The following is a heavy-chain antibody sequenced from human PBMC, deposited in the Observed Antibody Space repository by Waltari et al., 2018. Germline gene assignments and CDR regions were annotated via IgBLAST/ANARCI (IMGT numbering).Heavy chain of an antibody. V-gene: IGHV1-3*01. CDR1: GYTFTSFS. CDR3: AMVCSGSYTADWYVDL. Sequence: QVQLVQSGAEVKKPGASVEVSCKASGYTFTSFSMHLVRQAPGQRLGWMGWINAGKGNPKYCPKIKARVSLSRDTSATDAYTELSSLGSDDTAVDYCAMVCSGSYTADWYVDLWGRGTLVTVSS. CDR2: INAGKGNP. J-gene: IGHJ2*01. D-gene: IGHD1-26*01.